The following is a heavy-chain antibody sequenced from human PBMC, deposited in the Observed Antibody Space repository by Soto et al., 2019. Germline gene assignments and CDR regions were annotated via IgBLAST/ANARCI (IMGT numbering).Heavy chain of an antibody. CDR1: GGSISSSNW. CDR2: IYHSGNT. CDR3: ARRWGEGRVDY. J-gene: IGHJ4*02. V-gene: IGHV4-4*02. D-gene: IGHD3-10*01. Sequence: QVQLQESGPGLVKPSGTLSLTCAVSGGSISSSNWWSWVRQPPGKGLEWIGEIYHSGNTNYNPPRKSRVPMAVDKSRNQFSLKLSSVTAADTAVYYCARRWGEGRVDYWGQGTLVTVSS.